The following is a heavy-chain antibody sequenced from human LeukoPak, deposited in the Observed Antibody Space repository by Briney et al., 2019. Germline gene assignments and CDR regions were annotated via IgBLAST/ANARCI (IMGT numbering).Heavy chain of an antibody. CDR1: GFTFSSYA. D-gene: IGHD2-2*01. J-gene: IGHJ4*02. V-gene: IGHV3-30-3*01. CDR3: AKDLPAAYFDY. CDR2: ISYDGSNK. Sequence: GGSLRLSCAASGFTFSSYAMRWVRQAPGKGLEWVAVISYDGSNKYYADSVKGRFTISRDNSKNTLYLQMNGLRAEDTAVYYCAKDLPAAYFDYWGQGTLVTVSS.